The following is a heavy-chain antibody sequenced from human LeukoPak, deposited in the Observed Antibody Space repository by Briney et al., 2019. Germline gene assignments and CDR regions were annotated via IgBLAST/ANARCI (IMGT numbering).Heavy chain of an antibody. D-gene: IGHD6-13*01. CDR3: ARRTARRYSSSWYDAYYYYYYMDV. Sequence: GGSLRLSCAASGLTFSSYWMHWVRQAPGKGLVWVSRINSDGRSTSYADSVKGRFTISRDNAKNTLYLQMNSLRAEDTAVYYCARRTARRYSSSWYDAYYYYYYMDVWGKGTTVTISS. V-gene: IGHV3-74*01. CDR1: GLTFSSYW. J-gene: IGHJ6*03. CDR2: INSDGRST.